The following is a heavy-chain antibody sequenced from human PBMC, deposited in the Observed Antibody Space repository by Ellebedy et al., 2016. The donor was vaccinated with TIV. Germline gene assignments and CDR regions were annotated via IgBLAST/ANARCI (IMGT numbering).Heavy chain of an antibody. D-gene: IGHD2/OR15-2a*01. CDR2: IWYDGSNT. CDR1: GFTFSTYN. J-gene: IGHJ6*02. Sequence: GESLKISCAASGFTFSTYNMHWVRQAPSKGLEWVAVIWYDGSNTQYADSVKGRFTMSRDNSKNMVYLQMNSLRAEDTAVYYCARDGVRPYFYNGMDVWGQGTTVSVSS. V-gene: IGHV3-33*08. CDR3: ARDGVRPYFYNGMDV.